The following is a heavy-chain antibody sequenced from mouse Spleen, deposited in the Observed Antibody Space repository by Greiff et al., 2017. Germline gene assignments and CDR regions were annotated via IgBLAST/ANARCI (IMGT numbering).Heavy chain of an antibody. V-gene: IGHV1-47*01. CDR1: GYTFTTYP. CDR3: ARGRPDSSGYVGWYFDV. CDR2: FHPYNDDT. D-gene: IGHD3-2*01. Sequence: QVQLQQSGAELVKPGASVKMSCKASGYTFTTYPIEWMKQNHGKSLEWIGNFHPYNDDTKYNEKFKGKATLTVEKSSSTVYLELSRLTSDDSAVYYCARGRPDSSGYVGWYFDVWGAGTTVTVSS. J-gene: IGHJ1*01.